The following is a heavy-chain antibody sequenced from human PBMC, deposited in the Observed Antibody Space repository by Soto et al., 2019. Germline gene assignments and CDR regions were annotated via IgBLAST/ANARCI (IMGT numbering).Heavy chain of an antibody. V-gene: IGHV3-30*18. CDR3: AQDRNSRYSPHYFHY. J-gene: IGHJ4*02. CDR2: ISYDGSNK. D-gene: IGHD5-18*01. Sequence: GGSLRLSCAASGFTFTSYGMHWVRQAPGKGLEWVAIISYDGSNKYYADSVKGRFTISRNNSKNTLYLQMNSLRAEDTAVYYCAQDRNSRYSPHYFHYWGQGTLVTVS. CDR1: GFTFTSYG.